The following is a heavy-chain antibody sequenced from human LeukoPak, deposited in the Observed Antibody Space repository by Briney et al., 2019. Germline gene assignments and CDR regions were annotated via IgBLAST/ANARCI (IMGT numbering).Heavy chain of an antibody. J-gene: IGHJ6*02. CDR3: AKDGQWLVLGSYYYGMDV. CDR1: GFTFSSYG. V-gene: IGHV3-30*18. CDR2: ISYDGSNK. Sequence: GRSLRLSCAASGFTFSSYGMHWVRQAPGKGLEWVAVISYDGSNKYYADSVKGRFTTSRDNSKNTLYLQMNSLRAEDTAVYYCAKDGQWLVLGSYYYGMDVWGQGTTVTVSS. D-gene: IGHD6-19*01.